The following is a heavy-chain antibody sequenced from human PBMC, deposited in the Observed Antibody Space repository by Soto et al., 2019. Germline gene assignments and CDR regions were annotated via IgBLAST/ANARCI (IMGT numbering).Heavy chain of an antibody. D-gene: IGHD2-8*02. CDR1: GGSFSGYY. CDR3: ARDKITGLFDY. CDR2: INHSGST. J-gene: IGHJ4*02. V-gene: IGHV4-34*01. Sequence: QVQLQQWGAGLLKPSETLSLTCAVHGGSFSGYYWTWIRQPPGTGLEWIGDINHSGSTNYNPSLKSRVTISVDTAKNQFSLKLTSVTAADTAVYYCARDKITGLFDYWGQGTLVTVSS.